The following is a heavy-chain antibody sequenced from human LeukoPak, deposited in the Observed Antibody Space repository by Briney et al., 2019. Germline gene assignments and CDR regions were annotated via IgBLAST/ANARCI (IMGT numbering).Heavy chain of an antibody. CDR1: GFSLSTSGMC. CDR2: IDWDDDK. V-gene: IGHV2-70*11. Sequence: RESGPTLVNPTQTLTLTCTFSGFSLSTSGMCESWIRQPPGKALEWLARIDWDDDKYYSTSLKTRLTISKDTSKNQVVLTMTNMDPVDTATYYCARVAVVVVAATQDYYYGMDVWGQGTTVTVSS. D-gene: IGHD2-15*01. J-gene: IGHJ6*02. CDR3: ARVAVVVVAATQDYYYGMDV.